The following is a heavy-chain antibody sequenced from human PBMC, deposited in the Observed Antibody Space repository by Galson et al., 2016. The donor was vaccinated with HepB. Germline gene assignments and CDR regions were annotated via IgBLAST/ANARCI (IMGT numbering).Heavy chain of an antibody. Sequence: SLRPSCAASGFTFSDFPMHWVRQAPGKGLEWVAVISHDGRNQYYTDPVTGRFTISRDNSENTLYLEVNSQRADDTAVYYCGRDEGVRRIAAAGPFYWGQGTLVIVSS. CDR1: GFTFSDFP. D-gene: IGHD6-13*01. J-gene: IGHJ4*02. V-gene: IGHV3-30*04. CDR3: GRDEGVRRIAAAGPFY. CDR2: ISHDGRNQ.